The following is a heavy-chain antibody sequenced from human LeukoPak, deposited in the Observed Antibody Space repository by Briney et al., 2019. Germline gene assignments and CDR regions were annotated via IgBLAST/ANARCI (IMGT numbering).Heavy chain of an antibody. CDR1: GFTFNSFA. V-gene: IGHV3-30*02. CDR2: IQSDGSDK. Sequence: GGSLRLSCAASGFTFNSFAMHWVRQAPGKGLEHLAFIQSDGSDKYYADSVKGRFTISRDNSKTSLYLQMNSLRAEDTAVYFCARGGTYDYVWGSYRYWVDYWGQGTLVTVSS. J-gene: IGHJ4*02. CDR3: ARGGTYDYVWGSYRYWVDY. D-gene: IGHD3-16*02.